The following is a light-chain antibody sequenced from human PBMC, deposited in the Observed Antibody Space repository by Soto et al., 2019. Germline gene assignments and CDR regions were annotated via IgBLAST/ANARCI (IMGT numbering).Light chain of an antibody. CDR1: QGISNY. V-gene: IGKV1-27*01. CDR2: AAS. Sequence: IHLTQTPTSLSASVGDRVTSTCRASQGISNYLAWYQQKPGKVPKLLIYAASTLQSGVPSRFSGSGSGTDFTLTISSLQPEDFATYYCQQSYSTPITFGQGTRLDIK. J-gene: IGKJ5*01. CDR3: QQSYSTPIT.